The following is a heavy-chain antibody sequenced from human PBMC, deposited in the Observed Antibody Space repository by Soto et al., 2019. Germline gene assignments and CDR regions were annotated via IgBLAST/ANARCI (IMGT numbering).Heavy chain of an antibody. CDR3: AWSRTVTGYYGMDV. J-gene: IGHJ6*02. Sequence: EVQLVQSGAEVKKPGESLKISCKASGYIFTTYWIGWVRQMPGKGLEWMAIIYPGNSDTIYSPSFQGQVTISAHKSITTAYLQWSSLEASDTAMYYCAWSRTVTGYYGMDVWGQGPTVTVTS. CDR2: IYPGNSDT. CDR1: GYIFTTYW. D-gene: IGHD4-17*01. V-gene: IGHV5-51*01.